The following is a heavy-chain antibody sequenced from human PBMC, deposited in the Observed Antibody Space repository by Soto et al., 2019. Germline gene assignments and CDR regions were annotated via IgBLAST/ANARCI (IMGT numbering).Heavy chain of an antibody. CDR1: GFTFDDYA. CDR2: ISWNSEVK. CDR3: VKDRRFLEAWGAFDV. J-gene: IGHJ3*01. V-gene: IGHV3-9*01. Sequence: EMQLVESGGGLVQPGRSLRLSCAASGFTFDDYAMHWVRQVPGKGLEWVSGISWNSEVKLYADTTKGRFTISRDNADNSVYLQIDSLEVEDTAFYYCVKDRRFLEAWGAFDVWRQGTLVTVSS. D-gene: IGHD3-3*01.